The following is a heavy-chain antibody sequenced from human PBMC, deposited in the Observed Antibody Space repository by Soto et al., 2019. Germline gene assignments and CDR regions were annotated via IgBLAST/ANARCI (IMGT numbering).Heavy chain of an antibody. V-gene: IGHV4-34*01. CDR2: INHSGST. CDR3: ARGAERWGVTTRATANNGDY. J-gene: IGHJ4*02. D-gene: IGHD3-10*01. CDR1: GGSFSGYY. Sequence: QVQLQQWGAGLLKPSETLSLTCAVYGGSFSGYYWSWIRQPPGKGLEWIGEINHSGSTNYNPSLKSRVTTSVDTSTNQFSLKLSPGTAADTAVYYCARGAERWGVTTRATANNGDYWGQGTLVSVSS.